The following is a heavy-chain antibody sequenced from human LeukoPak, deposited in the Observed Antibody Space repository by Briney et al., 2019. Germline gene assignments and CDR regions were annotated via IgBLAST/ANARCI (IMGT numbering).Heavy chain of an antibody. CDR3: ASRPGVPAAIWGGNQNWFDP. CDR1: GGTFSSYA. Sequence: GASVKVSCKASGGTFSSYAISWMRQAPGQGLEWMGGIIPIFGTANYAQKFQGRVTITADESTSTAYMELSSLRSEDTAVYYCASRPGVPAAIWGGNQNWFDPWGQGTLVTVSS. CDR2: IIPIFGTA. V-gene: IGHV1-69*01. D-gene: IGHD2-2*01. J-gene: IGHJ5*02.